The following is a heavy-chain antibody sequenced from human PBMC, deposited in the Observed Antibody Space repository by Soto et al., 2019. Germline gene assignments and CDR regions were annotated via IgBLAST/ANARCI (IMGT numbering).Heavy chain of an antibody. D-gene: IGHD2-21*01. J-gene: IGHJ4*02. CDR1: GFTFSNYG. Sequence: GSLRLSCAASGFTFSNYGMHWVRQAPGKGLEWVAVIWYDGNNKYYADSVKGRFTISRDNSNNTLYVQMTSLRAEDTAVYYCARGLHSLFDYWGQGTLVTVSS. CDR3: ARGLHSLFDY. V-gene: IGHV3-33*01. CDR2: IWYDGNNK.